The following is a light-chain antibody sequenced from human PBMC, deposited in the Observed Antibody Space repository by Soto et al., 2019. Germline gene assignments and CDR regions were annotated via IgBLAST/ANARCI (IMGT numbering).Light chain of an antibody. J-gene: IGKJ1*01. CDR2: WAS. CDR1: QSIFYSSNNKNY. V-gene: IGKV4-1*01. Sequence: DIVMTQSPDSLAVSLGERATINCKSSQSIFYSSNNKNYLAWYQQKPGQPPKLLIFWASTRESGVPDRFSGSGSGTDFTLTISSLQAEDVAVYYCQQYDGSPRTFGQGTKVEIK. CDR3: QQYDGSPRT.